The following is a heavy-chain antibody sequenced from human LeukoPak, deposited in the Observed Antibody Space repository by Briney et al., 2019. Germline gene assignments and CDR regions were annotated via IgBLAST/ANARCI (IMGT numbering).Heavy chain of an antibody. J-gene: IGHJ4*02. CDR1: GFNFDDYA. V-gene: IGHV3-9*01. CDR3: ARDRAGVFDY. CDR2: ISWNSGSI. Sequence: GGSLRLSCAASGFNFDDYAMYWVRQPPGKGLEWVSGISWNSGSIDYADSVKGRFTISRDDAKNSLYLQMNSLRAEDTAVYYCARDRAGVFDYWGQGTLVTVSS. D-gene: IGHD6-13*01.